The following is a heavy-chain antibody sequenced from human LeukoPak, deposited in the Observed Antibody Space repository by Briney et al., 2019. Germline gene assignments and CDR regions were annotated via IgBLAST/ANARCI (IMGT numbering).Heavy chain of an antibody. D-gene: IGHD1-14*01. Sequence: GGSLRLSCAASGFTFSSFAMGWVRQAPGKGLQWVSSISGRDGSTYYAASVKGRFTISRDNSKNTLYLQMNSLRHEDTAVYYCATTGYININYWGQGTLVTVSS. V-gene: IGHV3-23*01. CDR2: ISGRDGST. CDR3: ATTGYININY. J-gene: IGHJ4*02. CDR1: GFTFSSFA.